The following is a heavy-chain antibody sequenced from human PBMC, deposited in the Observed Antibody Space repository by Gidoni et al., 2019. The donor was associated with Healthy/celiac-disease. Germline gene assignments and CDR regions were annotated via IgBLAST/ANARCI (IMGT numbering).Heavy chain of an antibody. CDR1: GFTFISYA. CDR3: ARDSLGGLCSSSSLNPYYYYYGMDV. CDR2: ISSSGSTI. Sequence: EVQLVESGGGLVQPGGSLRLSCAASGFTFISYALNCVRQAPGQGLAWVSYISSSGSTIYYADSVKGRFTISRDNAKNSLYLKMNSLRAEDTAVYYCARDSLGGLCSSSSLNPYYYYYGMDVWGQGTTVTVSS. V-gene: IGHV3-48*03. J-gene: IGHJ6*02. D-gene: IGHD6-6*01.